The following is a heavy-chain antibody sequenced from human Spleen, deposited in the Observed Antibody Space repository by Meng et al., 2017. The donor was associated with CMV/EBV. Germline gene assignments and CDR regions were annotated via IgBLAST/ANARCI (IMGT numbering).Heavy chain of an antibody. V-gene: IGHV1-8*01. Sequence: ASVKVSCKASGYTFTSYDIKWVRQATGQGLEWMGWMNPNSGNTGYTQKFQGRVTMTRNTSMSTAYMELNSLRSEDTAVYYCAKAFSSSWYREYYDYWGQGTLVTVSS. CDR1: GYTFTSYD. J-gene: IGHJ4*02. CDR2: MNPNSGNT. CDR3: AKAFSSSWYREYYDY. D-gene: IGHD6-13*01.